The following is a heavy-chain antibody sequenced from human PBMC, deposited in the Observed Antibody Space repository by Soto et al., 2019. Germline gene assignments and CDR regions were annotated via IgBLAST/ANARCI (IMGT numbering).Heavy chain of an antibody. CDR2: IYYSGST. CDR3: ARGNCSGGSCYPKTDLDLEY. CDR1: GGSISSGGYY. J-gene: IGHJ4*02. Sequence: QVQLQESGPGLVKPSQTLSLTCTVSGGSISSGGYYWSWIRQHPGKGLEWIGYIYYSGSTYYNPSLKSRVTISVDTSKNQFSLKLSSVTAADTAVYYCARGNCSGGSCYPKTDLDLEYWGQGTLVTVSS. D-gene: IGHD2-15*01. V-gene: IGHV4-31*03.